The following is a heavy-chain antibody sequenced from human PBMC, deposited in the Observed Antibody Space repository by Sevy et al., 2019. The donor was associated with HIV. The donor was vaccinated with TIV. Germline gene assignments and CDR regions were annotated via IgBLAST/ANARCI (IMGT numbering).Heavy chain of an antibody. D-gene: IGHD1-26*01. J-gene: IGHJ4*02. CDR1: GFSFSTYA. CDR2: ISGSGTST. V-gene: IGHV3-23*01. CDR3: AKDIWEIASVFDF. Sequence: GGSLRLSCAASGFSFSTYAMTWVRQAPGKGLEWVSGISGSGTSTYYTDSVKGRFTISRDNSKNTLYLQVNSLRAEDTAVYYCAKDIWEIASVFDFWGQGTLVTVSS.